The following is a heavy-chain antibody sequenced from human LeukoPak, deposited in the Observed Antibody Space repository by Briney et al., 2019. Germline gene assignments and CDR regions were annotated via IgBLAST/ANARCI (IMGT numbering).Heavy chain of an antibody. CDR3: ARSSPGIAVAGSGY. CDR1: GFTFSSYW. CDR2: INSDGSST. J-gene: IGHJ4*02. V-gene: IGHV3-74*01. D-gene: IGHD6-19*01. Sequence: HPGGSLRLSCAASGFTFSSYWMHWARQAPGKGLVWVSRINSDGSSTTYADSVKGRFTISRDNAKNTLYLQMNSLRAEDTAVYYCARSSPGIAVAGSGYWGQGTLVTVSS.